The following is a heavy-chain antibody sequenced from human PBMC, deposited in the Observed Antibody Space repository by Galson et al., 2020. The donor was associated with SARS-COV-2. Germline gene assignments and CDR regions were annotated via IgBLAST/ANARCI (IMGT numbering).Heavy chain of an antibody. Sequence: QTGGLLRLPCAASGFTLSSYAMHWVRQAPGKGLEWVQVISYDGSNKYYADSVKGRFTISRDNSKNTLYLQMNSLRAEDTAVYYCASSRYYYDSCESRVYWGQATLVTGSS. CDR2: ISYDGSNK. CDR3: ASSRYYYDSCESRVY. CDR1: GFTLSSYA. J-gene: IGHJ4*02. V-gene: IGHV3-30-3*01. D-gene: IGHD3-22*01.